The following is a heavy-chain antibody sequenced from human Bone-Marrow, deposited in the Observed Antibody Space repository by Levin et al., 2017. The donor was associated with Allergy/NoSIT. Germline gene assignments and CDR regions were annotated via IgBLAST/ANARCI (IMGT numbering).Heavy chain of an antibody. CDR3: GRQLLYESSGYRPTDY. Sequence: LSLTCVVSGFTFTTYWMTWVRQAPGKGLEWVAKINEDGSEKNYLDSVKGRFTISRDNAKNSMDLQMNSLTAEDTAVYYCGRQLLYESSGYRPTDYWGQGTLVSVSS. J-gene: IGHJ4*02. D-gene: IGHD3-22*01. CDR1: GFTFTTYW. V-gene: IGHV3-7*01. CDR2: INEDGSEK.